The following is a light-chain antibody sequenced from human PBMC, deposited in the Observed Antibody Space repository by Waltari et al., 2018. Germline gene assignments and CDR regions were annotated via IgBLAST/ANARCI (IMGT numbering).Light chain of an antibody. Sequence: QSALTQPAAVSGSPGPSVTISCTGASSDIGGYEIVSWYQQHPGNAPKLVISDVSKRPSGVSDRFSGSKSGDTASLTISGLQFEDEADYYCCSYAGNYVWVFGGGTRLTVL. CDR3: CSYAGNYVWV. CDR2: DVS. V-gene: IGLV2-23*02. J-gene: IGLJ3*02. CDR1: SSDIGGYEI.